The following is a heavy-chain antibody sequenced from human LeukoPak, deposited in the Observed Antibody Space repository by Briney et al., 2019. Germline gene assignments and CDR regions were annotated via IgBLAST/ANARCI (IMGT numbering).Heavy chain of an antibody. D-gene: IGHD3-22*01. CDR2: ISAYNGNT. J-gene: IGHJ1*01. Sequence: EASVKVSCKASGYTFTSYGISWVRQAPGQGLEWMGWISAYNGNTNYAQKLQGRVTMTTDTSTSTAYMELRSLRSDDTAVYYCAIHPFYYDSSGYYLTGEYFQHWGQGTLVTVSS. V-gene: IGHV1-18*01. CDR1: GYTFTSYG. CDR3: AIHPFYYDSSGYYLTGEYFQH.